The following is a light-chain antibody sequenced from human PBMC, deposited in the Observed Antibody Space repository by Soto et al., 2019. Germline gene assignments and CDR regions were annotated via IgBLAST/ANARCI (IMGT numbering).Light chain of an antibody. CDR2: GAS. V-gene: IGKV3-15*01. Sequence: EIVMTQSPATLSVSPGERATLSCRASQRVNSNLAWYQQKPGQAPRLLIYGASTRATGIPARFSGSGSGTEFTLTISSLQSEDFAVYYCQQYNNWPPYTFGQGTKVDIK. J-gene: IGKJ2*01. CDR3: QQYNNWPPYT. CDR1: QRVNSN.